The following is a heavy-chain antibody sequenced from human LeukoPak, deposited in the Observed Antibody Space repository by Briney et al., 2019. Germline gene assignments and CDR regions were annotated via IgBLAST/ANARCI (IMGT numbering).Heavy chain of an antibody. CDR3: ARLYSSGWKPTAPSMIDP. Sequence: GELLKISCKGSGYSFTSYWIGWVRQMPGKVLEWMGIIYPGDSDTRYIPSFQGEVTISADKSISTDYLQWRSLKASDSAMYYCARLYSSGWKPTAPSMIDPWGQGTLVTVSS. D-gene: IGHD6-19*01. CDR2: IYPGDSDT. CDR1: GYSFTSYW. V-gene: IGHV5-51*01. J-gene: IGHJ5*02.